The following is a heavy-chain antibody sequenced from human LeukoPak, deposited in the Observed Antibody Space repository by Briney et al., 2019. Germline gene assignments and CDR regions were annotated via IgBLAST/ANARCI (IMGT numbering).Heavy chain of an antibody. Sequence: APVKVSCKASGYTFTGYYMHWVRQAPGQGLEWMGWINPNSGGTNYAQKFQGRVTMTRDTSISTAYMELSRLRSDDTAVYYCARGSVQLWLPTDYWGQGTLVTVSS. J-gene: IGHJ4*02. CDR2: INPNSGGT. CDR1: GYTFTGYY. V-gene: IGHV1-2*02. CDR3: ARGSVQLWLPTDY. D-gene: IGHD5-18*01.